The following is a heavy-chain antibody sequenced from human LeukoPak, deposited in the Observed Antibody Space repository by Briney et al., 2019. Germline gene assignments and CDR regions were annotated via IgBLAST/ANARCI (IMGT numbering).Heavy chain of an antibody. CDR3: ARDPGTLSIAAAGTELDY. J-gene: IGHJ4*02. D-gene: IGHD6-13*01. CDR1: GFTFSSYI. V-gene: IGHV3-21*01. CDR2: ISSSSSYI. Sequence: GGSMRLSCAASGFTFSSYIMNWVRQAPGKGLEWVSSISSSSSYIYYADSVKGRFTISRDNAKNSLYLQMNSLRAEDTAVYYCARDPGTLSIAAAGTELDYWGQGTLVTVSS.